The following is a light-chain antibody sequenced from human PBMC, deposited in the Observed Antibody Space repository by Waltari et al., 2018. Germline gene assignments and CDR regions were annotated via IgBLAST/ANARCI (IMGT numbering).Light chain of an antibody. CDR1: SSKIGSNT. V-gene: IGLV1-44*01. CDR2: ANN. CDR3: TTWDDSLNGVV. Sequence: QSVLTQPPSASGTPGQRVTISCSGSSSKIGSNTVNWYQQPPGTAPKLLISANNHRPSGVPDRVSGSKSGTSASLAISGLQSEDEADYYCTTWDDSLNGVVFGGGTKLTV. J-gene: IGLJ3*02.